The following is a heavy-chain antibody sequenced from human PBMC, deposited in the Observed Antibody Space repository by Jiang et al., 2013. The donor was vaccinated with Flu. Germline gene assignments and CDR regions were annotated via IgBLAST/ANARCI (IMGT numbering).Heavy chain of an antibody. CDR1: GFTFSNFW. D-gene: IGHD3-3*01. CDR3: ARDSGVTRFDF. V-gene: IGHV3-7*01. Sequence: SGGGLVQPGGSLRLSCAASGFTFSNFWMGWVRQAPGKGLEWVANIRQDGNERYYVDSVKGRFTTSRDNAKNSLYLQMNSLRAEDTAVYYCARDSGVTRFDFWGQGALVTVSS. J-gene: IGHJ4*02. CDR2: IRQDGNER.